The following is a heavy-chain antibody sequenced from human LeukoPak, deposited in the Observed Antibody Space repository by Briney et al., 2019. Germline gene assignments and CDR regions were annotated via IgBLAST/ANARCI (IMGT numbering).Heavy chain of an antibody. D-gene: IGHD2-15*01. J-gene: IGHJ3*02. Sequence: GGSLRLSCAVSGLTVSSNYMSWVRQAPGKGLEWVSAIYSGGSTFYADSVKGRFTISRDNSKNTLYLQMNSLRAEDTAVYYCAKDLARYCSGGNCPRAFDIWGQGTMVTVSS. CDR3: AKDLARYCSGGNCPRAFDI. CDR2: IYSGGST. V-gene: IGHV3-53*01. CDR1: GLTVSSNY.